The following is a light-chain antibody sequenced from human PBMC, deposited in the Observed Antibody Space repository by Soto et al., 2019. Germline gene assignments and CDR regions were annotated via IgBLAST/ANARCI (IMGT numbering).Light chain of an antibody. V-gene: IGKV3-15*01. J-gene: IGKJ5*01. Sequence: EIEMTQSPATLSVSPGVRATLSCRASQSISDTLAWYQQKPGQAPRLLIYGASRRATGFPARFSGSGSGTDLTLTISSLQSEDFAIYYCQQRSNWPPITFGQGTRLE. CDR2: GAS. CDR1: QSISDT. CDR3: QQRSNWPPIT.